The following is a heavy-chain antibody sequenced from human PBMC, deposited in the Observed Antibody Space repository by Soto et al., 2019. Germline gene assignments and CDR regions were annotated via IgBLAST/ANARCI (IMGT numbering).Heavy chain of an antibody. V-gene: IGHV1-18*01. Sequence: QVQLVQSGAEVKKPGASVKVSCKASGYTFTSYGISWVRQAPGQGLEWMGWISAYNGNTNYAQKLQGRVTMTTDTATSTAYRERRSRRSDDTAVYVCAREGGGPYYFDYWGQGTLVTVSS. D-gene: IGHD3-16*01. CDR2: ISAYNGNT. CDR1: GYTFTSYG. J-gene: IGHJ4*02. CDR3: AREGGGPYYFDY.